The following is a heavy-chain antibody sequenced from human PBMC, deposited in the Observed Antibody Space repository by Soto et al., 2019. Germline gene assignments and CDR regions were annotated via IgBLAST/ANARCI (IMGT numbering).Heavy chain of an antibody. CDR3: ARLMTTVEMVHALDI. CDR1: GGSFSGYY. CDR2: INHSGST. V-gene: IGHV4-34*01. D-gene: IGHD4-17*01. Sequence: SQPMSLTCAVYGGSFSGYYWSWNRQPPGKGLEWIGEINHSGSTNYNPSLKSRVTISVDTSKNQFSLKLSSVTAADTAVYYCARLMTTVEMVHALDIWGQGTMVTVSS. J-gene: IGHJ3*02.